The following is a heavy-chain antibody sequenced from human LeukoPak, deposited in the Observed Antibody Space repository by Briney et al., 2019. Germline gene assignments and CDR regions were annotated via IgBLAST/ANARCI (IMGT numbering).Heavy chain of an antibody. J-gene: IGHJ4*02. V-gene: IGHV3-48*04. Sequence: GGSLRLSCAASGFTFSSYWMSWVRQAPGKGLEWVSYISSSGSTIYYVDSVKGRFTISRDNAKNSLYLQMNSLRAEDTAVYYCAGGAREGFDYWGQGTLVTVSS. D-gene: IGHD1-26*01. CDR3: AGGAREGFDY. CDR1: GFTFSSYW. CDR2: ISSSGSTI.